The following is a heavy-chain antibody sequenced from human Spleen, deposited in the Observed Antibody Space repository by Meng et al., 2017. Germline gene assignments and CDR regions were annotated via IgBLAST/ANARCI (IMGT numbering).Heavy chain of an antibody. CDR1: GGSISSGGYY. J-gene: IGHJ3*02. Sequence: SETLSLTCTVSGGSISSGGYYWSWIRQHPGKGLEWIGYIYYSGSTYYNPSLKSRVTISVDTSKNQFSLKLSSVTAADTAVYYCARGSPPSTTVTTRRAFDIWGQGKKV. CDR3: ARGSPPSTTVTTRRAFDI. V-gene: IGHV4-31*03. CDR2: IYYSGST. D-gene: IGHD4-11*01.